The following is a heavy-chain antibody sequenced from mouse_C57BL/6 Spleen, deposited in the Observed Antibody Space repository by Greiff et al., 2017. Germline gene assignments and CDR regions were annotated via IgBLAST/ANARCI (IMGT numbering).Heavy chain of an antibody. CDR3: ARGNYGSSPFAY. CDR1: GFTFSSYT. D-gene: IGHD1-1*01. Sequence: EVKLVESGGGLVKPGGSLKLSCAASGFTFSSYTMSWVRQTPEKRLEWVATISGGGGNTYYPDSVKGRFTIYRDNAKNTLYLQMSSLRSEDTALYYCARGNYGSSPFAYWGQGTLVTVSA. J-gene: IGHJ3*01. V-gene: IGHV5-9*01. CDR2: ISGGGGNT.